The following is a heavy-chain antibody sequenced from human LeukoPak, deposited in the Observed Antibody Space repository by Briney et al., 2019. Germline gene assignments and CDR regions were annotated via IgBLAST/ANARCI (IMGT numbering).Heavy chain of an antibody. Sequence: SETLSLTCTVSGGSISSSSYYWGWIRQPPGKGLEWIGSIYYSGSTYYNPSLKSRVTISVDTSKNQFSLKLSSVTAADTAVYYCARHFPVRGARARYCSGGSCCSGGGLPNLDAFDIWGQGTMVTVSS. CDR1: GGSISSSSYY. V-gene: IGHV4-39*01. D-gene: IGHD2-15*01. J-gene: IGHJ3*02. CDR2: IYYSGST. CDR3: ARHFPVRGARARYCSGGSCCSGGGLPNLDAFDI.